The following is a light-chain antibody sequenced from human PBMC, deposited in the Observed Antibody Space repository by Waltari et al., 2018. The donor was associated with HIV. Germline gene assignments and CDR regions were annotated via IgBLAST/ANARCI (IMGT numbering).Light chain of an antibody. CDR1: QAITSW. J-gene: IGKJ5*01. CDR2: KAS. CDR3: QQYNRDPS. V-gene: IGKV1-5*03. Sequence: DIHMTQSPSTLSAFVGDRVTITCRASQAITSWLAWYQQKPGKAPKLLIRKASVLESGVSSRFSGSGSGTEFTLIIDSLEPDDFATYYCQQYNRDPSFGQGTRLEMK.